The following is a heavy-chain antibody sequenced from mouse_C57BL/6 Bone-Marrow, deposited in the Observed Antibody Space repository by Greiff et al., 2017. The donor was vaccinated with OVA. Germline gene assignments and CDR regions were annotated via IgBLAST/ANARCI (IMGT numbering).Heavy chain of an antibody. D-gene: IGHD1-2*01. CDR2: IYPRSGNT. CDR1: GYTFTSSG. J-gene: IGHJ3*01. CDR3: ARRGPATGWFAY. Sequence: QVQLQQSGAELARPGASVKLSCKASGYTFTSSGISWVKQRTGQGLEWIGEIYPRSGNTYYNEKFKGKATLTADKSSSTAYMELRSLTSEDSAVYFCARRGPATGWFAYWGQGTLVTVSA. V-gene: IGHV1-81*01.